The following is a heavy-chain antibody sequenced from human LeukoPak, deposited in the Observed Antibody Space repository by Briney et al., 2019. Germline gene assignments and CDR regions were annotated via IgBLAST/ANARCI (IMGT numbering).Heavy chain of an antibody. CDR3: ASLYYYDSSGYFDY. J-gene: IGHJ4*02. D-gene: IGHD3-22*01. V-gene: IGHV4-30-2*01. CDR2: IYHSGST. CDR1: GGSISSGGYS. Sequence: SQTLSLTCAVSGGSISSGGYSWSWIRQPPGKGLEWIGYIYHSGSTHYNPSLKSRVTIPVDRSKNQFSLKLSSVTAADTAVYYCASLYYYDSSGYFDYWGRGTLVTVSS.